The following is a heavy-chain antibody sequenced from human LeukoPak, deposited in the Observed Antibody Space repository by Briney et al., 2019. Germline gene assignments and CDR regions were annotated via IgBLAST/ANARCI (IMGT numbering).Heavy chain of an antibody. CDR2: IYHSGST. CDR1: GGSISSSNW. D-gene: IGHD6-19*01. CDR3: AGRPGIAVAGFDY. J-gene: IGHJ4*02. V-gene: IGHV4-4*02. Sequence: TSETLSLTCAVSGGSISSSNWWSWVRQRPGKGLEWIGEIYHSGSTNYNPSLKSRVTISVDKSKNQFSLKLSSVTAADTAVYYCAGRPGIAVAGFDYWGQGTLVTVSS.